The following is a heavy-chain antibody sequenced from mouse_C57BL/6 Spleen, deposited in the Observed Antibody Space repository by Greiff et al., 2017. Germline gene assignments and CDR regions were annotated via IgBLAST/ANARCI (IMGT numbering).Heavy chain of an antibody. V-gene: IGHV5-6*01. CDR2: ISSGGSYT. D-gene: IGHD1-1*01. CDR3: ARQGYYYGSSYLYAMDY. CDR1: GFTFSSYG. Sequence: EVQGVESGGDLVKPGGSLKLSCAASGFTFSSYGMSWVRQTPDKRLEWVATISSGGSYTYYPDSVKGRFTISRDNAKNTLYLQMSSLKSEDTAMYYCARQGYYYGSSYLYAMDYWGQGTSVTVSS. J-gene: IGHJ4*01.